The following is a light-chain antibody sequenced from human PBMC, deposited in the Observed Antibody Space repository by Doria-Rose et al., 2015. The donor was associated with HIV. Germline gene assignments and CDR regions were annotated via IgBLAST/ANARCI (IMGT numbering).Light chain of an antibody. V-gene: IGKV1-39*01. J-gene: IGKJ1*01. CDR2: AAS. CDR1: QTVSTY. CDR3: QQTNSSPPWT. Sequence: MTPSPSSLSASIGDRVTITCRVSQTVSTYLNWFQQEPGKAPKLLIYAASRLQSGVPSRFSGSGSGTDFTLTISGLQPGDFATYYCQQTNSSPPWTFGQGTKGEMK.